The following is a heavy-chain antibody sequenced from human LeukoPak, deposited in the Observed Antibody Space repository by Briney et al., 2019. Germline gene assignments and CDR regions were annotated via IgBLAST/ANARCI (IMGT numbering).Heavy chain of an antibody. D-gene: IGHD5-18*01. J-gene: IGHJ4*02. CDR2: ISAYNGNT. CDR1: GYTFTSYG. V-gene: IGHV1-18*01. CDR3: ARDEAWGSAVGSGYNYGDRYLDY. Sequence: ASVRVSCKASGYTFTSYGISWVRQAPGQGLEWMGWISAYNGNTNYAQKLQGRLTMTTDTSTSTAYMELRSLRSDDTAVYYCARDEAWGSAVGSGYNYGDRYLDYWGQGTLVTVSS.